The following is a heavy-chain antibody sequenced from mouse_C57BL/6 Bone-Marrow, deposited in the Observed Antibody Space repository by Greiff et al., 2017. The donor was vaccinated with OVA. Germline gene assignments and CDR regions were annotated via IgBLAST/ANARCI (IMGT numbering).Heavy chain of an antibody. D-gene: IGHD2-3*01. CDR1: GFTFSDYG. CDR2: ISSGSSTI. J-gene: IGHJ2*01. CDR3: ARAYDGYVDY. Sequence: EVKLMESGGGLAKPGGSLKLSCAASGFTFSDYGMHWVRQAPEKGLEWVAYISSGSSTIYYADTVKGRFTISRDNAKNTLFLQMTSLRSEDTAMYYCARAYDGYVDYWGQGTTLTVSS. V-gene: IGHV5-17*01.